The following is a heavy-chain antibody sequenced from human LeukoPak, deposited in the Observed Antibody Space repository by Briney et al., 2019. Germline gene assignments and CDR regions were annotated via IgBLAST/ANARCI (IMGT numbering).Heavy chain of an antibody. V-gene: IGHV5-51*01. CDR2: IYPGDSDT. D-gene: IGHD3-10*01. J-gene: IGHJ4*02. Sequence: GESLKISCKDSGYSFTSYWIGWVRQMPGKGLEWMGIIYPGDSDTRYSPSFQGQVTISADKSISAAYLQWSSLKASDTAMYYCARTITMVRGVFDYWGQGTLVTVSS. CDR3: ARTITMVRGVFDY. CDR1: GYSFTSYW.